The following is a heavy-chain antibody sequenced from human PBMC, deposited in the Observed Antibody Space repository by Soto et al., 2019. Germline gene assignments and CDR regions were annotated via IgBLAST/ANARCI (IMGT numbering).Heavy chain of an antibody. V-gene: IGHV3-30-3*01. CDR3: ARPLWRNDYNWGYFDL. D-gene: IGHD4-4*01. CDR2: ISYDGSNK. Sequence: QVQLVESGGGVVQPGRSLRLSCAASGFTFSSYAMHWVRQAPGKGLEWVAVISYDGSNKYYADSVKGRFTISRDNSKKTLYLQMNSWRAEDTAVYYCARPLWRNDYNWGYFDLWGRGTLVTVSS. CDR1: GFTFSSYA. J-gene: IGHJ2*01.